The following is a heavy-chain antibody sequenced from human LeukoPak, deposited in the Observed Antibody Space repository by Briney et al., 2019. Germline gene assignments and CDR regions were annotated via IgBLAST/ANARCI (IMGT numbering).Heavy chain of an antibody. D-gene: IGHD3-22*01. CDR3: AIYYDSSGYYEVGAFDI. CDR2: INPNSGGT. CDR1: GYTFTGYY. J-gene: IGHJ3*02. Sequence: ASVKVSCKASGYTFTGYYMHWVRQAPGQGLEWMGWINPNSGGTNYAQKFQGRVTMTRDTSISTAYMELSSLRSEDTAVYYCAIYYDSSGYYEVGAFDIWGQGTMVTVSS. V-gene: IGHV1-2*02.